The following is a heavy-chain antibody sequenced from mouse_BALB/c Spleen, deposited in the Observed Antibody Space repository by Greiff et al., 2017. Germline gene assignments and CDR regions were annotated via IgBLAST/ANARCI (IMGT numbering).Heavy chain of an antibody. J-gene: IGHJ4*01. V-gene: IGHV2-6-7*01. CDR3: ARDSYDVGGSYYAMDY. Sequence: QVQLQQSGPGLVAPSQSLSITCTVSGFSLTGYGVNWVRQPPGKGLEWLGMIWGDGSTDYNSALKSRLSISKDNSKSQVFLKMNSLQTDDTARYYCARDSYDVGGSYYAMDYWGQGTSVTVSS. D-gene: IGHD2-12*01. CDR2: IWGDGST. CDR1: GFSLTGYG.